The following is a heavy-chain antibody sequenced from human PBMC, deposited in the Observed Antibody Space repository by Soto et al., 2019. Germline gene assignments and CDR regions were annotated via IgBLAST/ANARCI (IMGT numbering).Heavy chain of an antibody. D-gene: IGHD5-12*01. J-gene: IGHJ4*02. CDR2: IVVGSGNT. Sequence: SVKVSCKASGFTFTSSAVQWVRQARGQRLEWIGWIVVGSGNTNYAQKFQERVTITRDMSTSTAYMELSSLRSEDTAVYCCATKDGYNKYYFDYWGQGTLVTVSS. CDR3: ATKDGYNKYYFDY. V-gene: IGHV1-58*01. CDR1: GFTFTSSA.